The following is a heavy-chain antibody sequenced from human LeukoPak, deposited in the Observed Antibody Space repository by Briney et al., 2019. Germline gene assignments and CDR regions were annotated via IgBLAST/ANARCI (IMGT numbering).Heavy chain of an antibody. Sequence: ASVTVSCKGSGYTFTHYYMHWVRQAPGQGLEWMGWINPNTGGTHYPQKIQDRVSMTRDTSITTVYMELSSLRSDDTAVYYCARVKAWELSFDYWGQGTLVTVSS. CDR2: INPNTGGT. D-gene: IGHD1-26*01. CDR3: ARVKAWELSFDY. CDR1: GYTFTHYY. J-gene: IGHJ4*02. V-gene: IGHV1-2*02.